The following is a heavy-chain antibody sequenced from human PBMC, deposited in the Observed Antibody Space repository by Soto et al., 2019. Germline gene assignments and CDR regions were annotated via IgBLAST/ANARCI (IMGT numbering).Heavy chain of an antibody. J-gene: IGHJ4*02. D-gene: IGHD5-12*01. CDR3: ARGYSGYDFDY. CDR2: MNPNSGNT. CDR1: GYTFASYD. Sequence: XSVKGSCQATGYTFASYDINWGRQATAQGLEWMGWMNPNSGNTGYAQKFQGRVTMTRNTSISTAYMELSSLRSEDTAVYYCARGYSGYDFDYWGQGTLVTVSS. V-gene: IGHV1-8*01.